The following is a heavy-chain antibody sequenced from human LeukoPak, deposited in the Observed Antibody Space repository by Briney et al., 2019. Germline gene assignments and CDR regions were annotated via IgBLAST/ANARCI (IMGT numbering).Heavy chain of an antibody. CDR3: ARETNLAVAGGGDFDY. V-gene: IGHV3-7*01. CDR1: GFTFSRYW. Sequence: GGSLRLSCAASGFTFSRYWMTWVRQAPGKGLEWVANINQDGREKYFVDSVKGRFTISRDNAKNSLFLQMNSLRAEDTAVYYCARETNLAVAGGGDFDYWGQGTLVTVSS. D-gene: IGHD6-19*01. J-gene: IGHJ4*02. CDR2: INQDGREK.